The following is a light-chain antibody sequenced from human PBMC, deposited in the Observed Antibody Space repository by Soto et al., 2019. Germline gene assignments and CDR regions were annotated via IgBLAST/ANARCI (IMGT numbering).Light chain of an antibody. Sequence: QSVLTQPPSASGTLGQRVTISCSGSSSNIGSNTVNLYQPLPVTAPKPLIYSNNQRPSGVPDRFSGSKSGSSASLAISGLQSEDEDNYYCAAWDDSMNGYVFGNGTKVTVL. CDR2: SNN. CDR1: SSNIGSNT. V-gene: IGLV1-44*01. CDR3: AAWDDSMNGYV. J-gene: IGLJ1*01.